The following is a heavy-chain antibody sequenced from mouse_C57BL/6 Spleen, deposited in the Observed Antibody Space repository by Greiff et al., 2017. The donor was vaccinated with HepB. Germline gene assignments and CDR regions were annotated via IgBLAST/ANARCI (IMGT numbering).Heavy chain of an antibody. J-gene: IGHJ4*01. CDR1: GYTFTSYW. CDR2: IDPSDSYT. V-gene: IGHV1-69*01. CDR3: ARGYNAMDY. Sequence: QVQLQQPGAELVMPGASVKLSCKASGYTFTSYWMHWVKQRPGQGLGWIGEIDPSDSYTNYNQKFKGKSTLTVDKSSSTAYMQLSSLTSEDSAVYYCARGYNAMDYWGQGTSVTVSS.